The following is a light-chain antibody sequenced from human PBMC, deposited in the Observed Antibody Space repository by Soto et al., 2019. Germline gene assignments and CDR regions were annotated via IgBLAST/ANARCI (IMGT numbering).Light chain of an antibody. J-gene: IGLJ1*01. CDR2: RNI. Sequence: QSALAQPPSASGTPGQRVTISCSGSSSNIGSNYVYWYQQLPGTAPKLLIYRNIQRPSGVPDRFSGSKSGTSASLAISGLRSEDEADYYCAAWDDSLSGYVFGTGTKVTVL. CDR1: SSNIGSNY. V-gene: IGLV1-47*01. CDR3: AAWDDSLSGYV.